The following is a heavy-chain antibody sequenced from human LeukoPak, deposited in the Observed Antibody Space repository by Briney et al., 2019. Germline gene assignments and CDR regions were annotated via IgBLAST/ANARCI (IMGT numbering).Heavy chain of an antibody. CDR2: ISGSGGKP. J-gene: IGHJ2*01. D-gene: IGHD3-22*01. V-gene: IGHV3-23*01. CDR3: ARDSSYYYDSSGYHPAWYFDL. Sequence: GGSLRLSCAASGFTVRSYSMTWVRQAPGKGLEWVSGISGSGGKPYYADSVKGRFTISRDNSRNTVFLHMNSLRAEDTAVYHCARDSSYYYDSSGYHPAWYFDLWGRGTLVTVSS. CDR1: GFTVRSYS.